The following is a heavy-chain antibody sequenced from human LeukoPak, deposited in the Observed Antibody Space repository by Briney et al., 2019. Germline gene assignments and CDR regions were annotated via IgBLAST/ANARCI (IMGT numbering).Heavy chain of an antibody. CDR3: ARIPRGYYYAMDV. CDR1: GFTFSSYS. V-gene: IGHV3-48*02. Sequence: GGSLRLSCAASGFTFSSYSMNWVRQAPGKGLEWVLYISSRSSNIYYADSVKGRFTISRDNAKNSLYLQMNSLRDEDTAVYYCARIPRGYYYAMDVWGQGTTVTVSS. J-gene: IGHJ6*02. CDR2: ISSRSSNI. D-gene: IGHD3-16*01.